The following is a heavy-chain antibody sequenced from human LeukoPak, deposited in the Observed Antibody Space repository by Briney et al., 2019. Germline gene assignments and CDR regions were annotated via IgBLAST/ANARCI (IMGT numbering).Heavy chain of an antibody. CDR3: ARVGGIAAADKYYFDY. J-gene: IGHJ4*02. D-gene: IGHD6-13*01. Sequence: SETLSLTCTVSGRSISSGSYYWSWIRQPAGTGLEWIGRIYTSGSTNYNPSLKSRVTISVDTSKNQFSLKLSSVTAADTAVYYCARVGGIAAADKYYFDYWGQGTLVTVSS. CDR1: GRSISSGSYY. CDR2: IYTSGST. V-gene: IGHV4-61*02.